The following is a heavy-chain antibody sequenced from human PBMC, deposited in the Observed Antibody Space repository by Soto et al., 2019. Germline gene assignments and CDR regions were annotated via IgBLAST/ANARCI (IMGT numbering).Heavy chain of an antibody. J-gene: IGHJ6*02. CDR2: IIPICGTA. D-gene: IGHD3-3*01. CDR3: ARYPAYYDFWIGYYWGPYYYGMDV. V-gene: IGHV1-69*06. Sequence: QVQLVQSGAEVKKPGSSVKVSCKASGGTFSSYAISWVRQAPGQGLEWMGGIIPICGTANYAQKFQGRVTVTADKSTSTAYMELSRLRSEDMAVYYCARYPAYYDFWIGYYWGPYYYGMDVWGQGTTVTVSS. CDR1: GGTFSSYA.